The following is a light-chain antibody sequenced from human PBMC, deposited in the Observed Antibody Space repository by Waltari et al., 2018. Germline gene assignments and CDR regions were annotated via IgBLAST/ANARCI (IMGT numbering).Light chain of an antibody. CDR3: ATWDDSLNNRLV. CDR2: KNS. Sequence: QSVLTQPPSVSGTPGQRVTISCSGTNSNSEYWYHQFPGTAPTPPIYKNSQRPSGVPDRFSGSKSGTSASLAISGLRAEDEADYFCATWDDSLNNRLVFGGGTKLTGL. J-gene: IGLJ3*02. CDR1: NSNS. V-gene: IGLV1-47*01.